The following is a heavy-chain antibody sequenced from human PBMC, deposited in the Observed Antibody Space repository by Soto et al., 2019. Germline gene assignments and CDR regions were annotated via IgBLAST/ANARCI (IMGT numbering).Heavy chain of an antibody. Sequence: PGGSLRLSCSASGFIFSTYAMHWVRQAPGKGLEHVSSNNKNGDISYYAASVKGRFTISRDNSKNTPYLQMSNLRPEDTAVYYCVKGSSSDYYLGYYGLDVWGRGTTVTVSS. CDR1: GFIFSTYA. CDR2: NNKNGDIS. V-gene: IGHV3-64D*06. J-gene: IGHJ6*02. D-gene: IGHD3-22*01. CDR3: VKGSSSDYYLGYYGLDV.